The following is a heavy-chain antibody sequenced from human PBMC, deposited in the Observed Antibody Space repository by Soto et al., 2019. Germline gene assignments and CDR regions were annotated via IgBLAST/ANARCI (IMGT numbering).Heavy chain of an antibody. CDR3: ARGNDFWSGYLPSGMDF. V-gene: IGHV4-30-2*01. J-gene: IGHJ6*02. D-gene: IGHD3-3*01. Sequence: PSETLSLTCAVSGGSISRGGYSWSWIRQPPGKGLEWIGYIYHSGSTYYNPSLKSRVTISVDRSKNQFSLKLSSVTAADTAVYYCARGNDFWSGYLPSGMDFWGQGTTVTVS. CDR2: IYHSGST. CDR1: GGSISRGGYS.